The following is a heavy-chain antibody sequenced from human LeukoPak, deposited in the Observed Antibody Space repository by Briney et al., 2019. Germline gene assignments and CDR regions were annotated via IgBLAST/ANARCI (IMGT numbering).Heavy chain of an antibody. CDR3: ARDSCSTNCYNWFDP. D-gene: IGHD2-2*01. CDR2: IDAGTGNT. V-gene: IGHV1-3*01. CDR1: GYTFTNYV. J-gene: IGHJ5*02. Sequence: ASVKVSCKASGYTFTNYVMHWVRQAPGQGLEWMGWIDAGTGNTRYSQKFQGRVTITRDTSTSTVYMELSSLTSEDTAVYYCARDSCSTNCYNWFDPWGQGTLVTVSS.